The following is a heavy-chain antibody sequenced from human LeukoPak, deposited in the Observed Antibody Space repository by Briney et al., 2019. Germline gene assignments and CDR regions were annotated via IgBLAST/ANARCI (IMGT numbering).Heavy chain of an antibody. CDR1: GFTFSSYT. CDR2: NYRGGST. Sequence: GGSLRLSCSASGFTFSSYTIHWVRQAPGKGLEWVSVNYRGGSTYYADSVKGRFSISRDNSKNTLYLQVNSLRADDTAVYYCARGLVGAINAFDIWGQGTMVTVSS. CDR3: ARGLVGAINAFDI. J-gene: IGHJ3*02. D-gene: IGHD1-26*01. V-gene: IGHV3-66*01.